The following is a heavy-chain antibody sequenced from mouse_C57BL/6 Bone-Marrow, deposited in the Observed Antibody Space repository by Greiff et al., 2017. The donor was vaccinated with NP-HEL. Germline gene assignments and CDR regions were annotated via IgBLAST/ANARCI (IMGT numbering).Heavy chain of an antibody. Sequence: QVQLKQSGPGLVQPSQSLSITCTVSGFSLTSYGVHWVRQSPGKGLEWLGVIWSGGSTDYNAAFISRLSISKDNSKSQVFFKINSLQADDTAIYYCARVYGYDGYFDYWGQGTTLTVSS. D-gene: IGHD2-2*01. J-gene: IGHJ2*01. V-gene: IGHV2-2*01. CDR2: IWSGGST. CDR1: GFSLTSYG. CDR3: ARVYGYDGYFDY.